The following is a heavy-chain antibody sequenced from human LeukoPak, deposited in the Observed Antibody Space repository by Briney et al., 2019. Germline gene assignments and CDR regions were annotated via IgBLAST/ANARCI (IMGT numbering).Heavy chain of an antibody. V-gene: IGHV1-18*01. CDR1: GGTFSSYA. Sequence: ASVKVSCKASGGTFSSYAISWVRQAPGQGLEWMGWISGYNGNTNYAQKVQGRVTMTTDTSTSTAYMELRSLGSDDTAVYYCARRWSGYYMDVWGKGTTVTVSS. J-gene: IGHJ6*03. CDR3: ARRWSGYYMDV. CDR2: ISGYNGNT.